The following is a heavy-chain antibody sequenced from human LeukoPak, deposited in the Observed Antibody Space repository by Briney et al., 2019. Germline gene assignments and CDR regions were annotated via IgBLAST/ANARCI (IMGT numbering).Heavy chain of an antibody. V-gene: IGHV3-66*01. Sequence: GGSLRLSCAASEFSVGSNYMTWVRQAPGKGLEWVSLIYSGGSTYYADSVKGRFTISRDNSKNTLYLQMNSLRAEDTAVYYCARDPGRYWFGESHFDYWGQGTLVTVSS. CDR1: EFSVGSNY. J-gene: IGHJ4*02. CDR2: IYSGGST. CDR3: ARDPGRYWFGESHFDY. D-gene: IGHD3-10*01.